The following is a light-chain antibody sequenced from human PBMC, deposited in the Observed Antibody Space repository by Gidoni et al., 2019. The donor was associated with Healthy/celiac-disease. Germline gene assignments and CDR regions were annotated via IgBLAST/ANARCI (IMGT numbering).Light chain of an antibody. CDR3: QQYNNWPLLT. CDR2: GAS. J-gene: IGKJ4*01. CDR1: QSVSSN. Sequence: ELVMTQSPATLSVSPGERATLSCRARQSVSSNLAWYQQKPGQAPRLLIYGASTSATGIPARFSGSGSGTEFTLTISSLQSEDFAVYYCQQYNNWPLLTFGGGTKVEIK. V-gene: IGKV3-15*01.